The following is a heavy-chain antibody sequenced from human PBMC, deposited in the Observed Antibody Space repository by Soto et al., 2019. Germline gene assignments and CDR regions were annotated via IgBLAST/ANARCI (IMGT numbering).Heavy chain of an antibody. CDR2: IYYSGST. CDR1: GGSISSYY. V-gene: IGHV4-59*01. Sequence: SETLSLTCTVSGGSISSYYWSWIRQPPGKGLEWVGYIYYSGSTNYNPSLKSRVTISLDTSKNQFSLKLSSVTAADTAVYYCARDTAMVTGYYYGMDVWGQGTTVTVSS. J-gene: IGHJ6*02. D-gene: IGHD5-18*01. CDR3: ARDTAMVTGYYYGMDV.